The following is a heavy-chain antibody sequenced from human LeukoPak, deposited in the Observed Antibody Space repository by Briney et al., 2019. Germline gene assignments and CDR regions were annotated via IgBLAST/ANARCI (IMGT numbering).Heavy chain of an antibody. CDR2: INHSGST. J-gene: IGHJ4*02. V-gene: IGHV4-34*01. D-gene: IGHD3-3*01. CDR3: ARANPYYDFWSGYAGRYFDY. Sequence: PETLSLTCAVYGGSFSGYYWSWIRQPPGKGLEWIGEINHSGSTNYNPSLKSRVTISVDTSKNQFSLKLSSVTAADTAVYYCARANPYYDFWSGYAGRYFDYWGQGTLVTVSS. CDR1: GGSFSGYY.